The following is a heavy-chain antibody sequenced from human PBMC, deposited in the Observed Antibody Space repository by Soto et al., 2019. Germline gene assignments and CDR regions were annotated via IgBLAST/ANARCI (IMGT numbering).Heavy chain of an antibody. J-gene: IGHJ6*02. CDR1: GFTFSSYG. CDR3: ARGGPPHYYVAYGMDV. V-gene: IGHV3-33*01. CDR2: IWYDGSNK. Sequence: PGGSLRLSCAASGFTFSSYGMHWVRQAPGKGLEWVAVIWYDGSNKYYADSVKGRFTISRDNSKNTLYLQMNSLRAEDTAVYYCARGGPPHYYVAYGMDVWGQGTTVTVSS. D-gene: IGHD3-10*02.